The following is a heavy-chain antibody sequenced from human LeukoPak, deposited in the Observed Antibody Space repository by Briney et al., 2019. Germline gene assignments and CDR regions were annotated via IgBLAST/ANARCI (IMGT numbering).Heavy chain of an antibody. Sequence: GGSLRLSCAASGFTFNNYAMSWVRQAPGKGLEWVSAISGSDAGAYYADSVKGRFTISRDNSKNTLYLQMNSLRAEDTAVYYCAKPEGRYSSSYLDYWGQGTLVTVSS. V-gene: IGHV3-23*01. CDR2: ISGSDAGA. J-gene: IGHJ4*02. CDR1: GFTFNNYA. D-gene: IGHD6-13*01. CDR3: AKPEGRYSSSYLDY.